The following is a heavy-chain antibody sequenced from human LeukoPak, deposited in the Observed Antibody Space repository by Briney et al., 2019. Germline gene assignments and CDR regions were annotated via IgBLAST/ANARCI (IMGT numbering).Heavy chain of an antibody. V-gene: IGHV3-7*01. J-gene: IGHJ6*02. CDR3: ARANYYGSGSGYYYYGMDV. Sequence: GGSLRLSCAASGFTFSSYWMSWVRQAPGKGLEWVANIKQDGSEKYYVDSVKGRFTISRDNAKNSLYLQMNSLRAEDTAVYYCARANYYGSGSGYYYYGMDVWGRGTTVTVSS. CDR2: IKQDGSEK. CDR1: GFTFSSYW. D-gene: IGHD3-10*01.